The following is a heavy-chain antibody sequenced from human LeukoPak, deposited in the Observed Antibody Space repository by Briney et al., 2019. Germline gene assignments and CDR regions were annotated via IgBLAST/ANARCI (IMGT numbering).Heavy chain of an antibody. J-gene: IGHJ4*02. CDR2: INGESEK. D-gene: IGHD3-22*01. CDR1: GFTFSSYW. V-gene: IGHV3-7*01. CDR3: ARDYLDSSGAHYDY. Sequence: PGGSLRLSCAASGFTFSSYWMSWVRQATGKGLECVANINGESEKRYVDSVKGRFTISRDNAKNSLYLQMNSLRVEDTAIYYCARDYLDSSGAHYDYWGQGTLVTVSS.